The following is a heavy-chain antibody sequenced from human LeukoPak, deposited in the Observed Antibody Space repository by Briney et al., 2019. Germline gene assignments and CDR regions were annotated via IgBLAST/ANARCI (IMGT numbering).Heavy chain of an antibody. V-gene: IGHV1-2*02. D-gene: IGHD6-19*01. CDR3: ARDLPSPSGLRVDYFDY. Sequence: ASVKVSCKASGYTFTGYYMHWVRQAPGQGLEWMGWINPNSGGTNYAQKFQGRVTMTRDTSISTAYMELSRLRSDDTAVYYCARDLPSPSGLRVDYFDYWAQETLVTVSS. J-gene: IGHJ4*02. CDR1: GYTFTGYY. CDR2: INPNSGGT.